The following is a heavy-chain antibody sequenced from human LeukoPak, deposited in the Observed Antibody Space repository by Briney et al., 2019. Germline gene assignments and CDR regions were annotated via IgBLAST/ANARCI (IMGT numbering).Heavy chain of an antibody. CDR3: EREGTYYDSSGYYVS. J-gene: IGHJ5*02. D-gene: IGHD3-22*01. V-gene: IGHV3-23*01. CDR1: GFTFSSFP. Sequence: PGGSLRLSCAASGFTFSSFPMTWVRQAPGKGLEWVSVISGSGGRTYNADSVKGRFTLSRDNSNNTLSLEMSSLRAEDTAVYYCEREGTYYDSSGYYVSWGQGTLVTVSS. CDR2: ISGSGGRT.